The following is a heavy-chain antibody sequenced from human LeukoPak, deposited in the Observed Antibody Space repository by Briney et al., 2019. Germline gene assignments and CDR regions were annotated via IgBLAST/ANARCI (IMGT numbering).Heavy chain of an antibody. D-gene: IGHD2-2*03. CDR3: ARAAIGYCSSTSCYRAYYYYGMDV. Sequence: SETLSLTCAVYGGSFSGYYWSWIRQPPGKGLEWIGEINHSGSTNYNPFLKSRVTISVDTSKNQFSLKLSSVTAADTAVYYCARAAIGYCSSTSCYRAYYYYGMDVWGQGTTVTVSS. CDR2: INHSGST. V-gene: IGHV4-34*01. CDR1: GGSFSGYY. J-gene: IGHJ6*02.